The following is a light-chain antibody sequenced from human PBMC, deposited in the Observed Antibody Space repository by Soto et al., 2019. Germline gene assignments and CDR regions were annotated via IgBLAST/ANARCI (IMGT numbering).Light chain of an antibody. CDR1: RTDLGGYNY. V-gene: IGLV2-14*01. CDR2: EVV. J-gene: IGLJ7*01. Sequence: QSALTQPAAVSGSPGQSLTISCTGTRTDLGGYNYVSWYQQHPGKAPKLMIYEVVNRPSGVSNRFSGSKSGNTACLTISGLQAEDEADYYCCSYTRSITRVFGGGTQLTVL. CDR3: CSYTRSITRV.